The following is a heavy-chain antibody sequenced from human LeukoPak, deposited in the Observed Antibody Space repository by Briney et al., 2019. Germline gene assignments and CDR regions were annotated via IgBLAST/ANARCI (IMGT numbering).Heavy chain of an antibody. J-gene: IGHJ6*03. Sequence: ASVKVSCKASGGTFSSYAISWVRQAPGQGLEWMGGIIPIFGTANYAQKFQGRVTITTDESMSTAYMELSSLRSEDTAVYYCARAAVGRPNYYYYMDVWGKGTTVTVSS. V-gene: IGHV1-69*05. CDR1: GGTFSSYA. CDR3: ARAAVGRPNYYYYMDV. D-gene: IGHD1-26*01. CDR2: IIPIFGTA.